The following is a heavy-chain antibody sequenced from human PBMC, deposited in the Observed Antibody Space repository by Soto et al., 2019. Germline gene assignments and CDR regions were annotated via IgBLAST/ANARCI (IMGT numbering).Heavy chain of an antibody. CDR1: GYTYTSYY. D-gene: IGHD2-2*01. Sequence: ASVKVSCKASGYTYTSYYMHWVRQAPGQGLEWMGIINPSGGSTSYAQKFQGRVTMTRDTSTSTVYMELSSLRSEDTAVYYCARDACSSTSCANPYYYYYMDVWGKGTTVTVSS. CDR3: ARDACSSTSCANPYYYYYMDV. J-gene: IGHJ6*03. CDR2: INPSGGST. V-gene: IGHV1-46*03.